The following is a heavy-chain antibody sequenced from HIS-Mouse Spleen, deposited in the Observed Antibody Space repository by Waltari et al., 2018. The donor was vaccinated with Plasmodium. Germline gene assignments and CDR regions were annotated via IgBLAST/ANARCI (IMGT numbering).Heavy chain of an antibody. J-gene: IGHJ4*02. Sequence: QVQLQQWGAGLLKPSETLSLTCAVYGGSFSGYYWSWIREPPGKGLAWLGETKHSGSTTYNPSLKSRVTTSVDTSKNQFSLKLSSVTAADTAVYYCARGRRIVVVTAPRGFFDYWGQGTLVTVSS. CDR2: TKHSGST. CDR1: GGSFSGYY. D-gene: IGHD2-21*02. CDR3: ARGRRIVVVTAPRGFFDY. V-gene: IGHV4-34*01.